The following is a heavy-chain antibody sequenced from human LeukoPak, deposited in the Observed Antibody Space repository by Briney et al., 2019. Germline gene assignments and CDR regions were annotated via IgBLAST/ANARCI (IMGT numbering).Heavy chain of an antibody. D-gene: IGHD6-6*01. CDR1: GGSISSYY. CDR3: ARDTASSIAFDY. CDR2: IYTSGGT. J-gene: IGHJ4*02. Sequence: PSETLSLTCTVSGGSISSYYWSWIRQPAGKGLEWIGRIYTSGGTNYNPSLKSRVTISVDKSKNQFSLKLSSVTTADTAVYYCARDTASSIAFDYWGQGTLVTVSS. V-gene: IGHV4-4*07.